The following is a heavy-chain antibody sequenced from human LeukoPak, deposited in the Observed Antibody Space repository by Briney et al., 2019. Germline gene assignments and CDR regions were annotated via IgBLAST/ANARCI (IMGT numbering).Heavy chain of an antibody. CDR3: ARNAEFTMIHFDY. D-gene: IGHD3-22*01. J-gene: IGHJ4*02. Sequence: GGSLRLSCAASGFTFSSYWMSWVRQAPGKGLEWVASIKQDGNEKYYVYSVRGRFTISRDNAKNSLYLQMNSLRAEDTAVFYCARNAEFTMIHFDYWGQGALVTVSS. CDR2: IKQDGNEK. V-gene: IGHV3-7*01. CDR1: GFTFSSYW.